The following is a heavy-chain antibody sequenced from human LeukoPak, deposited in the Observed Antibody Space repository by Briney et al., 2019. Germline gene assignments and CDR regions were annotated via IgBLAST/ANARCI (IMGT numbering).Heavy chain of an antibody. V-gene: IGHV1-69*13. CDR1: RGTFSNYA. D-gene: IGHD3-3*01. CDR2: IIPISGTA. J-gene: IGHJ4*02. CDR3: ARGPQSGYDFWSGYFDY. Sequence: GASVKVSCKAYRGTFSNYAISWVRQAPGQGLEWIAGIIPISGTANYAQKFQGRVTISADESTTTAYMEMSSLRFEDTAVYYCARGPQSGYDFWSGYFDYWGQGTLVTVSS.